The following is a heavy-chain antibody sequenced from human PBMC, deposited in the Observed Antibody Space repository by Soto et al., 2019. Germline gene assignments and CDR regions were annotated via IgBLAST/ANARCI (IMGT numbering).Heavy chain of an antibody. CDR1: GGTFSSYA. J-gene: IGHJ5*02. Sequence: SVKVSCKASGGTFSSYAISWVRQAPGQGLEWMGWIIPIFGTANYAQKFQGRVTITADKSTSTAYMELSSLRSEDTAVYYCARGRYNWNEGDWFDPWGQGTLVTVSS. D-gene: IGHD1-1*01. V-gene: IGHV1-69*06. CDR3: ARGRYNWNEGDWFDP. CDR2: IIPIFGTA.